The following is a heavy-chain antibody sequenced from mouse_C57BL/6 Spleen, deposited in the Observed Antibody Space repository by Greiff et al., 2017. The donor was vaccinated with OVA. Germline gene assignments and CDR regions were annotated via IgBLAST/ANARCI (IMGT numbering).Heavy chain of an antibody. D-gene: IGHD1-1*01. J-gene: IGHJ3*01. CDR1: GYSITSGYD. V-gene: IGHV3-1*01. CDR2: ISYSGST. CDR3: ARVGYLLLGAWFAY. Sequence: EVMLVESGPGMVKPSQSLSLTCTVTGYSITSGYDWHWIRHFPGNKLEWMGYISYSGSTNYNPSLKSRISITHDTSKNHFFLKLNSLTTEDTATYYCARVGYLLLGAWFAYWGQGTLVTVSA.